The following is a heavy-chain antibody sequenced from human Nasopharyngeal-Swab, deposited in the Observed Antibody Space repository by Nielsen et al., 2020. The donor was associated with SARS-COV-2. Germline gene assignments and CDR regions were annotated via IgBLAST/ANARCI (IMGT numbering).Heavy chain of an antibody. J-gene: IGHJ6*03. CDR2: NSSSSSYI. Sequence: GESPKISCAASGFTFSSYSMNWGRQAPGKGLEWVSSNSSSSSYIYYADSVKGRFTISRDNAKNSLYLQMNSLRAEDTAVYYCASLRYYDFWSGYYPKDYYYYMDVWGKGTTVTVSS. D-gene: IGHD3-3*01. CDR3: ASLRYYDFWSGYYPKDYYYYMDV. CDR1: GFTFSSYS. V-gene: IGHV3-21*01.